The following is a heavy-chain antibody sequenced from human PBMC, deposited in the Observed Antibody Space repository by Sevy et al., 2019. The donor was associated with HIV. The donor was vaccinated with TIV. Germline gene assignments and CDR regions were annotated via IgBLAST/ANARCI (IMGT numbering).Heavy chain of an antibody. Sequence: GGSLRLSCAASRFTFSSFWMSWVRQAPGKGLEWVANIKQDGSEKYYVDSVKGRFTISRDNAKKSLYLQMNSLRVEDTAVYYCARGSGNYYDSSGQEWFDPWGQGTLVTVSS. D-gene: IGHD3-22*01. J-gene: IGHJ5*02. V-gene: IGHV3-7*01. CDR2: IKQDGSEK. CDR3: ARGSGNYYDSSGQEWFDP. CDR1: RFTFSSFW.